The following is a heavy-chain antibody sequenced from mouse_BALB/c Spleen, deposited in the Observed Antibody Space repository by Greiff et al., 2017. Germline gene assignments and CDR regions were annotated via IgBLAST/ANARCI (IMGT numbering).Heavy chain of an antibody. D-gene: IGHD2-4*01. J-gene: IGHJ2*01. CDR1: GFTFSSYT. CDR3: TRGDDYDVFDY. Sequence: DVKLVESGGGLVKPGGSLKLSCAASGFTFSSYTMSWVRQTPEKRLEWVATISSGGSYTYYPDSVKGRFTISRDNAKNTLYLQMSSLKSEDTAMYYCTRGDDYDVFDYWGQGTTLTVSS. CDR2: ISSGGSYT. V-gene: IGHV5-6-4*01.